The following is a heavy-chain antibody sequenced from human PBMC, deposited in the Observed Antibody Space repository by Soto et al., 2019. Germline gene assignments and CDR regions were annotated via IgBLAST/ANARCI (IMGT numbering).Heavy chain of an antibody. CDR2: ISSSGSTI. CDR3: ARALKGYCSSTSCSITDPVWFDP. J-gene: IGHJ5*02. Sequence: PGGSLRLSCAASGFTFSDYYMSWIRQAPGKGLEWVSYISSSGSTIYYADSVEGRFTISRDNAKNSLYLQMNSLRAEDTAVYYCARALKGYCSSTSCSITDPVWFDPWGQGTLVTVSS. CDR1: GFTFSDYY. D-gene: IGHD2-2*01. V-gene: IGHV3-11*01.